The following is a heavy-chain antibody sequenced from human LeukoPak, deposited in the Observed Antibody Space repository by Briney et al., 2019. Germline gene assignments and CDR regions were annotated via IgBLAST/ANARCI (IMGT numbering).Heavy chain of an antibody. V-gene: IGHV3-33*01. Sequence: PGGSLRLSCAASGFTFSSYGMHWVRQAPGKGLEWVVVIWYDGSNKYYADSVKGRFTISRDNSKNTLYLQMNSLRAEDTAVYYCARGVVITHYFDYWGQGTLVTVSS. CDR3: ARGVVITHYFDY. J-gene: IGHJ4*02. CDR1: GFTFSSYG. D-gene: IGHD3-22*01. CDR2: IWYDGSNK.